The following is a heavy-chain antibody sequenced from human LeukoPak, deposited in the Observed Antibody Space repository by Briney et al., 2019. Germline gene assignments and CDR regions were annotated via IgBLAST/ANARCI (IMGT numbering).Heavy chain of an antibody. D-gene: IGHD3-22*01. CDR3: ARSCDSSGYYIFDL. J-gene: IGHJ2*01. CDR1: GYSISSGYY. V-gene: IGHV4-38-2*02. Sequence: PSETLPLTCTVSGYSISSGYYWGWIRQPPGKGLEWIGSFYHSGSTYYNPSLKSRVTISVDTSKNQFSLKLNSVTAADTAVYYCARSCDSSGYYIFDLWGRGTLVTVS. CDR2: FYHSGST.